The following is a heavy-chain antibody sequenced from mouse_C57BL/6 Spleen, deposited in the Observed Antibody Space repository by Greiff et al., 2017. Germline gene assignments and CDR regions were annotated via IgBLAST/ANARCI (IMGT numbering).Heavy chain of an antibody. CDR2: IRNKANGYTT. CDR1: GFTFTDYY. D-gene: IGHD2-4*01. V-gene: IGHV7-3*01. Sequence: EVQLVESGGGLVQPGGSLSLSCAASGFTFTDYYMSWVRQPPGKALEWLGFIRNKANGYTTEYSASVKGRFTISRDNSQSILYLQMNALRAEDSATYYCARYPQEDFDYVSYAMDYWGQGTSVTVSS. J-gene: IGHJ4*01. CDR3: ARYPQEDFDYVSYAMDY.